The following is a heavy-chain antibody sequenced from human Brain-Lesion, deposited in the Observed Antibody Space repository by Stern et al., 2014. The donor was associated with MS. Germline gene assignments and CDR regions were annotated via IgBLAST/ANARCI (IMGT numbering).Heavy chain of an antibody. CDR1: GYTFIRYA. V-gene: IGHV1-3*01. CDR2: INGVDDNT. D-gene: IGHD3-22*01. Sequence: QVQLVQSGAEVKKPGASVKVSCKASGYTFIRYAMQWVRQAPGQRLEWMGRINGVDDNTKYSHKFQGRVTITRDTSANTVYMELSSLRSEDTAVYYCARDDHRDSSGHYAPFDYWGQGTRVTVSS. J-gene: IGHJ4*02. CDR3: ARDDHRDSSGHYAPFDY.